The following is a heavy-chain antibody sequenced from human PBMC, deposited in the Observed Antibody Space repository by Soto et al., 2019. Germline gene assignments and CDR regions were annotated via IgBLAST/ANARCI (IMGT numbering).Heavy chain of an antibody. D-gene: IGHD3-22*01. Sequence: QVQLVESGGGVVQPGRSLRLSCAASGFTFSSYGMRWVRQAPGKGLEWVAVISYDGSNKYYADSVKGRFTISRDNSKNTLYLQMNSLRAEDTAVYYCAKGGYYDSSGYYAEYFQHWGQGTLVTVSS. CDR2: ISYDGSNK. CDR1: GFTFSSYG. J-gene: IGHJ1*01. CDR3: AKGGYYDSSGYYAEYFQH. V-gene: IGHV3-30*18.